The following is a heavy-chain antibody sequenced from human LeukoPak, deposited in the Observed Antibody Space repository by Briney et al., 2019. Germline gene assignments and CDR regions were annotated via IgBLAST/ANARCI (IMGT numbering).Heavy chain of an antibody. D-gene: IGHD6-25*01. J-gene: IGHJ1*01. CDR1: GGSISSGGYY. CDR3: ARGSQRRYFQH. CDR2: IYYSGST. Sequence: TLSLTCTVSGGSISSGGYYWSWIRQHPGKGLEWIGYIYYSGSTYHNPSLKSRVTISVDTSKNQFSLKLSSVTAADTAVYYCARGSQRRYFQHWGQGTLVTVSS. V-gene: IGHV4-31*03.